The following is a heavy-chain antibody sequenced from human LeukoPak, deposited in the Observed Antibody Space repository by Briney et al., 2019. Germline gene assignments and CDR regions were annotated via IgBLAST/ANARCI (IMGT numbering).Heavy chain of an antibody. CDR3: ARDWSGDDY. CDR2: ISSDGSGK. J-gene: IGHJ4*02. CDR1: GFSFNGYG. Sequence: GGSLRLSCLASGFSFNGYGMHWVRQAPGKGLEWVSLISSDGSGKYYADSVKGRFTISRDMSKNTMYVQMNSLRPEDTALYYCARDWSGDDYWGQGTLVTVSS. V-gene: IGHV3-30-3*01. D-gene: IGHD3-3*01.